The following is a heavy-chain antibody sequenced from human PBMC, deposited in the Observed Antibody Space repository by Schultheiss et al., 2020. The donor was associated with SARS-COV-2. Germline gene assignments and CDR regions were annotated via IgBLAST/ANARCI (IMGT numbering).Heavy chain of an antibody. CDR1: GFTFSSYA. D-gene: IGHD3-10*01. CDR2: ISSDGSKK. Sequence: GGSLRLSCAASGFTFSSYAMSWVRQAPGKGLEWVALISSDGSKKYYSDSVKGRFDISRDNSKKTLYMQMNSLRVEDTAIYYCAKDSYNTAGWFDFWGQGTLVTVSS. J-gene: IGHJ5*01. CDR3: AKDSYNTAGWFDF. V-gene: IGHV3-30*18.